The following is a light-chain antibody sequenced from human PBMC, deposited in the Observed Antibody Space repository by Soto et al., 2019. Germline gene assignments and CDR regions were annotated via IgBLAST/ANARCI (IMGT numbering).Light chain of an antibody. CDR3: QSYDSSLSGYVG. Sequence: QSVLTQPPSVSGAPGQRVTISCTGSSSNIGAGYDVHWYQQLPGTAPKLLIYGNSNRPSGLPDRFSGSKSGTSAALAITGLQAEDEADYYFQSYDSSLSGYVGFGGGTKL. CDR2: GNS. CDR1: SSNIGAGYD. V-gene: IGLV1-40*01. J-gene: IGLJ2*01.